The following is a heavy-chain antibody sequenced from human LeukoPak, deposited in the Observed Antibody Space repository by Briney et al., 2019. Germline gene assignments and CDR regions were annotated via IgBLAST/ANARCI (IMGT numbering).Heavy chain of an antibody. CDR2: VIPIFGTA. J-gene: IGHJ4*02. CDR1: RGTFSSYA. CDR3: ARLAMPKRFFDY. D-gene: IGHD2-2*01. V-gene: IGHV1-69*05. Sequence: ASVKVSCKASRGTFSSYAISWVRQAPGQGREWMGGVIPIFGTAKYAQMLQGRVTNTTDESTSTAYMELSSLRSEDTAVYYCARLAMPKRFFDYWGQGTLVTVSS.